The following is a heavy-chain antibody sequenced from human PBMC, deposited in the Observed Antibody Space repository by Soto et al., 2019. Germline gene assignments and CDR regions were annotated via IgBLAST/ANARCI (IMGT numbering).Heavy chain of an antibody. CDR1: GFTFSSYS. V-gene: IGHV3-21*01. D-gene: IGHD3-3*01. CDR2: ISSSSSYI. J-gene: IGHJ4*02. CDR3: ARDRYYDFWSGFRDFDY. Sequence: GGSLRLSCAASGFTFSSYSMNWVRQAPGKGLEWVSSISSSSSYIYYADSVKGRFTISRDNAKNSLYLQMNSLRAEDTAVYYCARDRYYDFWSGFRDFDYWGQGTLVTVSS.